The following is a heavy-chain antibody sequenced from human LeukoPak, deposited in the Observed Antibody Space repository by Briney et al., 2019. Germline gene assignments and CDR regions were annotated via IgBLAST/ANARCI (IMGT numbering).Heavy chain of an antibody. D-gene: IGHD3-10*01. CDR1: GYSIISNYY. CDR2: IFQSGTT. V-gene: IGHV4-38-2*02. J-gene: IGHJ4*02. Sequence: SETLSLTCTVSGYSIISNYYWTWIRQSPGKGLEWIGSIFQSGTTNYNPSFESRVTISLDTSKNQFSLRLSSVTAADTAVYYCARDRLPSGSYWGPDNALCLDYWGQGTLVTVSS. CDR3: ARDRLPSGSYWGPDNALCLDY.